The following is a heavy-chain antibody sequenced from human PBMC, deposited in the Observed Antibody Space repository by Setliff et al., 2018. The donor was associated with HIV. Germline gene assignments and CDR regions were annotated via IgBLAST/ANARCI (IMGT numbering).Heavy chain of an antibody. Sequence: ASVKVSCKASGYTFTKYAVNWVRQAPGQGLEWMGWFNTNTGNPMYAQGFTGRFVFSLDTSVSTAYLQISSLKAEDTAVYYCARELSPTGTAWGQGTRVTGSS. CDR3: ARELSPTGTA. CDR2: FNTNTGNP. V-gene: IGHV7-4-1*02. CDR1: GYTFTKYA. D-gene: IGHD1-7*01. J-gene: IGHJ5*02.